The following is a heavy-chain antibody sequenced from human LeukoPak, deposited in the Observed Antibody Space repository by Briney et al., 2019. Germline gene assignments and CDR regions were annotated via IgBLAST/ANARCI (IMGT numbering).Heavy chain of an antibody. CDR3: ARESLTTVVTSDY. Sequence: SVEVSCKASGGTFSSYAISWVRQAPGQGLEWMGGIIPIFGTANYAQKFQGRVTITADESTSTAYMELSSLRSEDTAVYYCARESLTTVVTSDYWGQGTLVTVSS. CDR2: IIPIFGTA. D-gene: IGHD4-23*01. J-gene: IGHJ4*02. V-gene: IGHV1-69*13. CDR1: GGTFSSYA.